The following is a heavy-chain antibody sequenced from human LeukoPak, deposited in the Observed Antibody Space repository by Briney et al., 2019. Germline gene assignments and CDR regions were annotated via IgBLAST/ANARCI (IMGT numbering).Heavy chain of an antibody. Sequence: SETLSLTCTVSGGSFSNYYWSWVRQSPGKGLEWIGYIHYVGTTNYNPSLKSRVTMSVDTSKNQFSLKLSSVTAADTAVYYCARDLEYDFWSGYSPPYNWFDPWGQGTLVTVSS. V-gene: IGHV4-59*12. CDR2: IHYVGTT. J-gene: IGHJ5*02. CDR3: ARDLEYDFWSGYSPPYNWFDP. D-gene: IGHD3-3*01. CDR1: GGSFSNYY.